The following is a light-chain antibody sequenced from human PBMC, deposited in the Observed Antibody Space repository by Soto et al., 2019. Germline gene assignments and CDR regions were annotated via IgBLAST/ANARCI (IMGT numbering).Light chain of an antibody. Sequence: EIVVTQSPATLSASPGERVTLTCRASQFVSTRLAWYQQRPGQVPRLLIYDAYTRALGISARFSGSGSGTEFTLTISSLQSEDFALYYCQEYFQWPPGMFGPGTPVDIK. V-gene: IGKV3-15*01. J-gene: IGKJ1*01. CDR2: DAY. CDR1: QFVSTR. CDR3: QEYFQWPPGM.